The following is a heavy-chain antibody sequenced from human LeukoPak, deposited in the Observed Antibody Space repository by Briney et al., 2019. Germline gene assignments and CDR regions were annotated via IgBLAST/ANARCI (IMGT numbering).Heavy chain of an antibody. CDR2: ISGSGGST. CDR1: GVTFSTYA. V-gene: IGHV3-23*01. CDR3: AKERNWGFFDY. Sequence: GGSLRLSRAASGVTFSTYAMSSVRQAPGKGLEWVSAISGSGGSTYYADSVKGRFTISRDNSKNTLYLQMNSLRAEDTAVYYCAKERNWGFFDYWGQGTLVTVSS. J-gene: IGHJ4*02. D-gene: IGHD7-27*01.